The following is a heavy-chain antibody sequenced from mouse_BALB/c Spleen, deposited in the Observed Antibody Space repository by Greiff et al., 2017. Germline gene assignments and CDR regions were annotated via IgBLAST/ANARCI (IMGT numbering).Heavy chain of an antibody. D-gene: IGHD2-4*01. CDR2: IRSKANNHAT. CDR3: IYYDYEDYAMDN. CDR1: GFTFSDDW. J-gene: IGHJ4*01. V-gene: IGHV6-6*01. Sequence: EVKLVESGGGLVQPGGSMKLSCAASGFTFSDDWMDWVRQSPEKGLEWVAEIRSKANNHATYYAESVKGRFTISRDDSKSSGYLQMNSLRAEDTGIYYCIYYDYEDYAMDNWGQGTSVTVSA.